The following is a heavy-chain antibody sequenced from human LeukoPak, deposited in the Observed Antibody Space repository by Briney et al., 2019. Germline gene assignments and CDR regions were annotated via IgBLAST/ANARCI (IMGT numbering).Heavy chain of an antibody. Sequence: AASVKVSCKASGGTFSSYAISWVRQAPGQGLEWMGGIIPIFGTANYAQKFQGRVTITTDESTSTAYMELSSLRSEDTAVYYCARDLDSLYYDSSAYYSSYFDYWGQGTLVTVSS. CDR3: ARDLDSLYYDSSAYYSSYFDY. CDR1: GGTFSSYA. CDR2: IIPIFGTA. V-gene: IGHV1-69*05. D-gene: IGHD3-22*01. J-gene: IGHJ4*02.